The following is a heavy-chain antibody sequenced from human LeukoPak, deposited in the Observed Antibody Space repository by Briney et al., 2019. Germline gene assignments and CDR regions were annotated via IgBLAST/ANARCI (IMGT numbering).Heavy chain of an antibody. CDR1: GFTLSSYW. Sequence: GGPLRLSCVVSGFTLSSYWTSWVRQAPGKGREWVGNIKQEGTEKYYVDSVNARFTISRENAKKSLFLQMNSLRAEDTALYYCATRGTGYSSPLNYWGQGPLVTVSS. CDR2: IKQEGTEK. CDR3: ATRGTGYSSPLNY. V-gene: IGHV3-7*01. D-gene: IGHD6-13*01. J-gene: IGHJ4*02.